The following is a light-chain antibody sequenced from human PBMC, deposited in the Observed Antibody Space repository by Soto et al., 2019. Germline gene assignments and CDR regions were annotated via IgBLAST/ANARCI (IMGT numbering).Light chain of an antibody. CDR1: SSDVGGYNY. Sequence: QSALTQPASVSGSPGQSIPISCTGTSSDVGGYNYVSWYQHHPGKAPKLIIYDVDNRPSGVSDRFSGSKSGNTASLTISGLQAEYEADYYCSSYTSSSTRVFGTGTKLTVL. J-gene: IGLJ1*01. CDR3: SSYTSSSTRV. V-gene: IGLV2-14*03. CDR2: DVD.